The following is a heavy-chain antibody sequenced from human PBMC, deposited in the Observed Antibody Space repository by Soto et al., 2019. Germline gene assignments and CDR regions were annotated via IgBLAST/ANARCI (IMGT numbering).Heavy chain of an antibody. V-gene: IGHV4-4*07. Sequence: SETLSLTCSVTGGSINNYYWSWVRQSAGKGLEWIGRVFTTGTTDYNPSLKGRVTISVDTSRNQFSLSLRSVTAADTAIYYCARDFNSIFDDFADMRWNFDPWGQGTLVTVSS. CDR1: GGSINNYY. J-gene: IGHJ5*02. D-gene: IGHD3-3*02. CDR2: VFTTGTT. CDR3: ARDFNSIFDDFADMRWNFDP.